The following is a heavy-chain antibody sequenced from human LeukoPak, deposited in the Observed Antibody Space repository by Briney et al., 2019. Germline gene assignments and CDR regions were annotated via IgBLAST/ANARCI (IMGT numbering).Heavy chain of an antibody. D-gene: IGHD2-2*01. CDR3: AREWPSYYHAFDI. CDR2: IYSGGST. Sequence: GGSLRLSCAASGFAVSSNYMSWVRQAPGKGLEWVSVIYSGGSTYYADSVKGRFTISRDNSKNTLYLQMNSLRAEDTAVYYCAREWPSYYHAFDIWGQGTMVTVSS. J-gene: IGHJ3*02. V-gene: IGHV3-53*01. CDR1: GFAVSSNY.